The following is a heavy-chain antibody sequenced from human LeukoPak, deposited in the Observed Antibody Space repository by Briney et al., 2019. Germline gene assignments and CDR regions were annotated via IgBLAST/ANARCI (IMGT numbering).Heavy chain of an antibody. CDR1: GFTFSSYS. CDR2: ISSSSSYI. V-gene: IGHV3-21*01. J-gene: IGHJ6*03. Sequence: GGSLRLSRAASGFTFSSYSMNWVRQAPGKGLEWVSSISSSSSYIYYADSVKGRFTISRDNAKNSLYLQINSLRAEDTAVYYCARDLSDSSSSWGFYYYMDVWGKGTTVTVSS. D-gene: IGHD6-6*01. CDR3: ARDLSDSSSSWGFYYYMDV.